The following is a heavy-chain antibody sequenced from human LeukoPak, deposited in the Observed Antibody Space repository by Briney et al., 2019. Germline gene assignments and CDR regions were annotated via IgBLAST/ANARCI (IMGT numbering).Heavy chain of an antibody. D-gene: IGHD3-10*01. Sequence: GGSLRLSCAAFGFTVSADYMSWVRRAPGKGLEWVANIKQDGSEKYYVDSVKGRFTISRDNAKNSLYLQMNSLRAEDTAVYYCARDMAWFGELSRWFDPWGQGTLVTVSS. CDR1: GFTVSADY. CDR2: IKQDGSEK. CDR3: ARDMAWFGELSRWFDP. J-gene: IGHJ5*02. V-gene: IGHV3-7*03.